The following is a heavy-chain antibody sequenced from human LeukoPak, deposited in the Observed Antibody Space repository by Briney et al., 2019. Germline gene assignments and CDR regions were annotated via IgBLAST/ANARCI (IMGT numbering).Heavy chain of an antibody. CDR2: ISAYNGNT. CDR3: ATRIAAAGKDFNDY. J-gene: IGHJ4*02. D-gene: IGHD6-13*01. Sequence: ASVKVSCKASGYTFTSYGISWVRQAPGQGLEWMGWISAYNGNTNYAQKLQGRVTMTTDIPTSTAYMELRSLRSDDTAVYYCATRIAAAGKDFNDYWGQGTLVTVSS. CDR1: GYTFTSYG. V-gene: IGHV1-18*01.